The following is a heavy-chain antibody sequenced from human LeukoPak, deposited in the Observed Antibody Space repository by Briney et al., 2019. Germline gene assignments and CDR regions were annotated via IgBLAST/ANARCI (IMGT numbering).Heavy chain of an antibody. Sequence: GGSLRLSCAASGFTFSTYSMNWVRQAPGKGLEWVAFIRYDGSNKYYADSVKGRFTISRDNSKNTLYLQMNSLRAEDTAVYYCAKGYDILTGYYNNWFDPWGRGTLVTVSS. V-gene: IGHV3-30*02. D-gene: IGHD3-9*01. CDR1: GFTFSTYS. CDR3: AKGYDILTGYYNNWFDP. J-gene: IGHJ5*02. CDR2: IRYDGSNK.